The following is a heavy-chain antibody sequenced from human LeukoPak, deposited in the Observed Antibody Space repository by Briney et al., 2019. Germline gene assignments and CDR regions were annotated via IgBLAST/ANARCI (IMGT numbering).Heavy chain of an antibody. J-gene: IGHJ4*02. Sequence: PGGSLRLSCAASEFTFSSYVMAWVRQAPGKGLEWVSTITPGGGTYYADSVKGRFTISRDNAKNSLYLQMNSLRAEDTAVYYCARDAEHIVVVTASFDYWGQGTLVTVSS. CDR2: ITPGGGT. CDR3: ARDAEHIVVVTASFDY. D-gene: IGHD2-21*02. V-gene: IGHV3-69-1*01. CDR1: EFTFSSYV.